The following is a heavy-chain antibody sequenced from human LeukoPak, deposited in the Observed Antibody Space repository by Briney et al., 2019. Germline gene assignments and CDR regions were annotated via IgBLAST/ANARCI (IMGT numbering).Heavy chain of an antibody. Sequence: SETLSLTCAVYGGSFSGYYWTWIRQTPEKGLEWIGEMYPSGSTNYNPSLKSRVTISVDTSKNQFSLALSSVTAADTAVYYCARGRQHVTMIVVVMTAVSYYLDVWGKGTTVTVS. CDR3: ARGRQHVTMIVVVMTAVSYYLDV. J-gene: IGHJ6*03. CDR1: GGSFSGYY. CDR2: MYPSGST. D-gene: IGHD3-22*01. V-gene: IGHV4-34*01.